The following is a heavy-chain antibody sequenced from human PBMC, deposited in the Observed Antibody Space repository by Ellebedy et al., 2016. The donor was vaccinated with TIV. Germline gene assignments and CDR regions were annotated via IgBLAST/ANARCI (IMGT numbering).Heavy chain of an antibody. Sequence: PGGSLRLSCAASGFTFSTDEMNWVRQAPGKGLQWVPHISRSGSTIYYPDSVKGRFTISRDNAKNSLSLQITSMRAEDTAVYYCARVGKWFGELSALKWFDPWGQGTLVTVSS. CDR1: GFTFSTDE. V-gene: IGHV3-48*03. CDR3: ARVGKWFGELSALKWFDP. CDR2: ISRSGSTI. D-gene: IGHD3-10*01. J-gene: IGHJ5*02.